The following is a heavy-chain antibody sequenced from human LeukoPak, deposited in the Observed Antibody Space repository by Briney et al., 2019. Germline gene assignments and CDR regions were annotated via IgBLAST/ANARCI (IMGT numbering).Heavy chain of an antibody. CDR3: ARHEYSGSYYGLSWFDP. Sequence: SETLSLTCAVSGYSISSGYYWGWIRQPPGKGLEWIGNIYYSGSTYYNPSLKSRVTISVDTSKNQFSLKLDSVTAADTAVYYCARHEYSGSYYGLSWFDPWGQGTLVTVSS. D-gene: IGHD1-26*01. CDR2: IYYSGST. CDR1: GYSISSGYY. J-gene: IGHJ5*02. V-gene: IGHV4-38-2*01.